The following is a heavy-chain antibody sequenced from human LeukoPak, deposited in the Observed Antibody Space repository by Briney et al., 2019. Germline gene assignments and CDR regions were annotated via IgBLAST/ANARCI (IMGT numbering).Heavy chain of an antibody. D-gene: IGHD3-10*01. J-gene: IGHJ4*02. CDR2: IDPTDSYT. Sequence: GESLKISCKGSGXSFITYWSSWVRQMPGKGLEWMGRIDPTDSYTDYSPSFQGHVTLSVDKSIRTAYLQWSSLKASDTAMYYCARHGPPVRGVVTDFDYWGQGILVTVSS. CDR3: ARHGPPVRGVVTDFDY. CDR1: GXSFITYW. V-gene: IGHV5-10-1*01.